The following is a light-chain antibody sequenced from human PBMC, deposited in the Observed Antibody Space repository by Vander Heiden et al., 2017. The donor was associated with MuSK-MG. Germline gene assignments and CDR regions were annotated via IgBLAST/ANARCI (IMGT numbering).Light chain of an antibody. CDR2: LGS. CDR1: ESLLDSNGYNY. J-gene: IGKJ1*01. CDR3: RQGLQTPRT. Sequence: DVVLTQSPLSLPVTPGEPASISCRSSESLLDSNGYNYLDWYLQKPGQSPQLLIYLGSNRASGVPDRFSGSGSGTDFTLKISSVEAEDVGIYYCRQGLQTPRTFGQGTKVEIK. V-gene: IGKV2-28*01.